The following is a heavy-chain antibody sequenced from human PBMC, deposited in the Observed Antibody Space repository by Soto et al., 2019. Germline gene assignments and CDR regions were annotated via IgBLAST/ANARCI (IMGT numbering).Heavy chain of an antibody. D-gene: IGHD3-10*01. CDR2: IYPGDSDT. J-gene: IGHJ6*02. Sequence: HGESLKISCMCSGYKVSTWHNFTSYWIAWVRQMPGKGLEWMGIIYPGDSDTRYSPSFQGQVTISADKSISTAYLQWSSLKASDTAMYYCARGVYYYYGMDVWGQGTTVTGLL. V-gene: IGHV5-51*01. CDR1: GYKVSTWHNFTSYW. CDR3: ARGVYYYYGMDV.